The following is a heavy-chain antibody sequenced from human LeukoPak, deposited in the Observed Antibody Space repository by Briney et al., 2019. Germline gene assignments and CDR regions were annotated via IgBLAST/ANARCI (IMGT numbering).Heavy chain of an antibody. J-gene: IGHJ3*01. V-gene: IGHV1-2*02. D-gene: IGHD6-19*01. Sequence: ASVKVSCKASGYTFTGYYKHWVRQAPGQGLEWMGWINPNSGGTNYAQKFQGRVTMTRDASISTAYMELSRLRSDDTAVYYCARDQPDSSGWYLSGWGQGTMVTVSS. CDR3: ARDQPDSSGWYLSG. CDR1: GYTFTGYY. CDR2: INPNSGGT.